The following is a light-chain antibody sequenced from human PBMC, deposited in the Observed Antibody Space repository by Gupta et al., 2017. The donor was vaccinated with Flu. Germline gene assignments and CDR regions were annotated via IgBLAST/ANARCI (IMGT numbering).Light chain of an antibody. CDR3: QSYDSSLSGSV. J-gene: IGLJ3*02. V-gene: IGLV1-40*01. CDR2: GNN. Sequence: QSGLTQPPSGSGAPGPRLTLSCTGRSSNLGAGYDVHWYQQLPGKAPKLLLYGNNHRPSGVPDRFSGSKSGTSASLAITGLQADDEADYFCQSYDSSLSGSVFGGGTKLTVL. CDR1: SSNLGAGYD.